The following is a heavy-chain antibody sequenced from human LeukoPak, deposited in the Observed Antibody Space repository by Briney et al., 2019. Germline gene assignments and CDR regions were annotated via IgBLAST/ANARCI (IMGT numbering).Heavy chain of an antibody. CDR3: ARSLPYGTTWYGRSDF. Sequence: PGGSLRLSCAASGFPFNAYWMTWVRQAAGQGLEWVANIRQDGDTKYYVDSVKGRFTISRDNAMNSLYLQMNSLRAEDTAIYYCARSLPYGTTWYGRSDFWGQGTLVTVSS. V-gene: IGHV3-7*03. CDR1: GFPFNAYW. D-gene: IGHD6-13*01. J-gene: IGHJ4*02. CDR2: IRQDGDTK.